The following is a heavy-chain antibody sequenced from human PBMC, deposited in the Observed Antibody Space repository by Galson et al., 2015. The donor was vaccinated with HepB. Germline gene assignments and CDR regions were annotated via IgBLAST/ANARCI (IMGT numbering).Heavy chain of an antibody. CDR2: ISGSGGST. V-gene: IGHV3-23*01. CDR1: GFTFSSYA. D-gene: IGHD6-13*01. J-gene: IGHJ4*02. Sequence: SLRLSCAASGFTFSSYAMSWVRQAPGKGLEWVSAISGSGGSTYYADSVKGRFTISRDNSKNTLYLQMNSLRAEDTAVYYCAKDSLISLSRSWPSYYFDYWGQGTLVTVSS. CDR3: AKDSLISLSRSWPSYYFDY.